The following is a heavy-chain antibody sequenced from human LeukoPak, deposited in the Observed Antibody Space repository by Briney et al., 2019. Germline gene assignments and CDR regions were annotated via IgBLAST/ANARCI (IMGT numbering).Heavy chain of an antibody. CDR2: IYYSVRT. D-gene: IGHD6-6*01. J-gene: IGHJ4*02. CDR3: ARTLDSSSSGLDY. CDR1: GGSISNSSYY. Sequence: PSETLSLTCSVSGGSISNSSYYWGWIRQPPGKGLEWIGSIYYSVRTYYNPSLKSRVTISVDTSKNQFSLKLSSVTAADTAVYYCARTLDSSSSGLDYWGQGTLVTVSS. V-gene: IGHV4-39*07.